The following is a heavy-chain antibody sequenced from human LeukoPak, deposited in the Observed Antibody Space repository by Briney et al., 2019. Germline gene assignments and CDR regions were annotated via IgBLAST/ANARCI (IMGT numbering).Heavy chain of an antibody. CDR1: GGSISSYY. CDR3: ARERLKGNWFDP. Sequence: SETLSLTCTVSGGSISSYYWSWIRQPPGKGLEWIGYIYYSGSTSYNPSLKSRVTISVDTSKNQFSLKLSSVTAADTAVYYCARERLKGNWFDPWGQGTLVTVSS. CDR2: IYYSGST. V-gene: IGHV4-59*01. D-gene: IGHD5-12*01. J-gene: IGHJ5*02.